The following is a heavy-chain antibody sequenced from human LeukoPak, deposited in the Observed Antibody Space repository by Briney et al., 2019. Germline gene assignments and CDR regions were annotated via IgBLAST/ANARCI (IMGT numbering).Heavy chain of an antibody. Sequence: SETLSLTCAVYGGSFSGYYWSWIRQPPGKGLEWIGEINHSGSTYYNPSLKSRVTISVDTSKNQFSLKLSSVTAADTAVYYCARTKTYYYDSSGSPDAFDIWGQGTMVTVSS. CDR1: GGSFSGYY. D-gene: IGHD3-22*01. V-gene: IGHV4-34*09. CDR2: INHSGST. J-gene: IGHJ3*02. CDR3: ARTKTYYYDSSGSPDAFDI.